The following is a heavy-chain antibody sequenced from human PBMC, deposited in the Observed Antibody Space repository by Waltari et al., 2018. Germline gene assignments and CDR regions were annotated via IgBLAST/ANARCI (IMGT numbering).Heavy chain of an antibody. CDR3: TRAARLVDY. V-gene: IGHV3-23*01. CDR1: GFTFSPYP. Sequence: EVQLLESGGGLVQPGGSLRLSCAASGFTFSPYPMSWVSQAPGKGLEWVSVITGSGGNTYYADSVKGRFTISRDNSKNTLYLQMNSLRAEDTAVYYCTRAARLVDYWGQGTLVTVSS. CDR2: ITGSGGNT. J-gene: IGHJ4*02.